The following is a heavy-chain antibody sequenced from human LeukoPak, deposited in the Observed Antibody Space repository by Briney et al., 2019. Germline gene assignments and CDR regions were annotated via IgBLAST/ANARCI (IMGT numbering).Heavy chain of an antibody. J-gene: IGHJ4*02. D-gene: IGHD6-19*01. CDR1: GFTVSSNY. CDR3: ARGGKAVAHFDY. CDR2: IYSGGST. V-gene: IGHV3-53*01. Sequence: GGSLRLSCAASGFTVSSNYMSWVRQAPGKGLEWVSVIYSGGSTYYADSVKGRFTISRDNSKNTLYLQMNSLRAEDTAVYYFARGGKAVAHFDYGGQGPRVTVPS.